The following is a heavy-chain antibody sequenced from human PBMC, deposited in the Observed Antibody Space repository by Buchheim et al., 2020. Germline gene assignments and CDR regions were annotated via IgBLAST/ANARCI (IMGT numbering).Heavy chain of an antibody. D-gene: IGHD2-2*01. CDR2: MNPNSGNT. CDR1: GYTFTSYD. Sequence: QVQLVQSGAEVKKPGASVKVSCKASGYTFTSYDINWVRQATGQGLEWMGWMNPNSGNTGYAQKFQGRVTMTRNTSISTAYMELSSLRSEDTAVYYCARGMDCSSTSCYAVYYYGMDVWGQGTT. J-gene: IGHJ6*02. CDR3: ARGMDCSSTSCYAVYYYGMDV. V-gene: IGHV1-8*01.